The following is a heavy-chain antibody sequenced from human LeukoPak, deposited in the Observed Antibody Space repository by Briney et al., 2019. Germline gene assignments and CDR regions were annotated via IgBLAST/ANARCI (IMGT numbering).Heavy chain of an antibody. CDR1: GGSISSGDYY. CDR2: IYYSGST. V-gene: IGHV4-30-4*01. CDR3: ARVMDYGGNSEDY. Sequence: SETLSLTCTVSGGSISSGDYYWSWIRQPPGKGLEWIGYIYYSGSTYYNPSLKSRVTISVDTSKNQFSLKLSSVTAADTAVYYCARVMDYGGNSEDYWGQGTLVTVSS. J-gene: IGHJ4*02. D-gene: IGHD4-23*01.